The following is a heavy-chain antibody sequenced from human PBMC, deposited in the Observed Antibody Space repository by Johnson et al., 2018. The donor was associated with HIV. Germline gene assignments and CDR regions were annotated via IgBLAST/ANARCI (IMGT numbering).Heavy chain of an antibody. CDR2: ISSSGSTI. Sequence: QVQLVESGGGLVQPGGSLRLSCAASGFTFSDYYMSWIRQAPRKGLEWVSYISSSGSTIYYADPVKGRFTISRDNSKNTLYLQMNSLRAEDTAVYYCARSPYGGMGRWAFDIWGQGTMVTVSS. J-gene: IGHJ3*02. V-gene: IGHV3-11*04. CDR3: ARSPYGGMGRWAFDI. CDR1: GFTFSDYY. D-gene: IGHD4-23*01.